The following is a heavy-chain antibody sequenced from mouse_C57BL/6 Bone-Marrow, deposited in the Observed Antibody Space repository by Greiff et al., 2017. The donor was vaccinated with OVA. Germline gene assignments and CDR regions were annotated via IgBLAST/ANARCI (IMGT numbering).Heavy chain of an antibody. D-gene: IGHD2-3*01. CDR2: IYPGGGYT. J-gene: IGHJ1*03. CDR3: ARAGYFGGYFDV. V-gene: IGHV1-63*01. CDR1: GYTFTNYW. Sequence: QVQLQQSGAELVRPGTSVKMSCKASGYTFTNYWIGWAKQRPGHGLEWIGDIYPGGGYTNYNEKFKGKATLTADKTSSTAYMQFSSLTSEDSAIYYCARAGYFGGYFDVWGTGTTVTVSS.